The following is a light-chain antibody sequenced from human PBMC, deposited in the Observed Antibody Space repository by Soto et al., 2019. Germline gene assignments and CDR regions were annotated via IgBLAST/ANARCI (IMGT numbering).Light chain of an antibody. Sequence: EIVTTQSPATLSVSPGERATLSCRASQSVSSNLAWYQQKPGQAPRLLIYGASTRATGTPARFSGSGSGTEFTLTISSLQSEDFAVYYCQQYNSWPPTFGQGTKVDI. CDR1: QSVSSN. CDR2: GAS. V-gene: IGKV3-15*01. J-gene: IGKJ1*01. CDR3: QQYNSWPPT.